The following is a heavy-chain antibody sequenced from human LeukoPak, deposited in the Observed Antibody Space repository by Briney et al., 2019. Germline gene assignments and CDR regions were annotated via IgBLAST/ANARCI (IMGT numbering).Heavy chain of an antibody. CDR2: IYTSGST. CDR1: GGSISSYY. D-gene: IGHD3-3*01. J-gene: IGHJ5*02. V-gene: IGHV4-4*07. CDR3: ARADYDFWSGYANWFDP. Sequence: SETLSLTCTVSGGSISSYYWSWIRQPAGNGLEWIGRIYTSGSTNYNPSLKSRVTMSVDTSKNQFSLKLSSVTAADTAVYYCARADYDFWSGYANWFDPWGQGTLVTVSS.